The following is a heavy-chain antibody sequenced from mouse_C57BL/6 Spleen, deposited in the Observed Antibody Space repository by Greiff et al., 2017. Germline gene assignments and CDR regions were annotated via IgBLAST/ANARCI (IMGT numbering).Heavy chain of an antibody. CDR3: ARKAGLMDY. J-gene: IGHJ4*01. CDR1: GYTFTSYW. Sequence: QVQLQQPGAELVMPGASVKLSCKASGYTFTSYWMHWVKQRPGQGLEWIGEIDPSDSDTNYNQKFKGKSTLTVDKSSSTAYMQLSSLTSEESAVYYCARKAGLMDYWGQGTSLTVSS. D-gene: IGHD6-1*01. CDR2: IDPSDSDT. V-gene: IGHV1-69*01.